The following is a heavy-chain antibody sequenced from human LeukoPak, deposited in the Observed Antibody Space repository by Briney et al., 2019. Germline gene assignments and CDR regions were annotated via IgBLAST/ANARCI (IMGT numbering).Heavy chain of an antibody. J-gene: IGHJ4*02. CDR3: AKDGDGYNGGFDY. Sequence: GGSLRLSCAASRFTFSSYAMNWVRQAPGKGLEWVPAISDNGGSTYYADSVKGRFTISRDNSKSTLYLQMNSLRAEDTAVYYCAKDGDGYNGGFDYWGQGTLVTVSS. V-gene: IGHV3-23*01. CDR1: RFTFSSYA. D-gene: IGHD5-24*01. CDR2: ISDNGGST.